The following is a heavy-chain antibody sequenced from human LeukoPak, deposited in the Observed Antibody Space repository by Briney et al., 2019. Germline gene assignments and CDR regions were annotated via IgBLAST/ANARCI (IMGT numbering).Heavy chain of an antibody. CDR2: IYHIGDT. D-gene: IGHD3-3*01. V-gene: IGHV4-38-2*02. CDR1: GYSISSGYY. CDR3: ARAEIGDFDS. J-gene: IGHJ4*02. Sequence: SETLSLTCTVSGYSISSGYYWGWVRQPPGKRLEWIGSIYHIGDTAYNPSLKDRVTISVDTPKNQFSLKLASVTAADTAVYYCARAEIGDFDSWGQGTLVTVSS.